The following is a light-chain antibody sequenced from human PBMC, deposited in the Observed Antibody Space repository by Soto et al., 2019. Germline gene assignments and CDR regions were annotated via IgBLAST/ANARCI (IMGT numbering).Light chain of an antibody. CDR3: GTWDNSLSIYV. CDR2: EDN. CDR1: SSNIGNNY. V-gene: IGLV1-51*02. J-gene: IGLJ1*01. Sequence: SMLTQPPSVSAAPGQKVTISCSGTSSNIGNNYVSWYQHFPGTAPKLLIYEDNKRPSEIPDRFSGSKSGTSATLGITGLQTGDEADYYCGTWDNSLSIYVFATGTRSPS.